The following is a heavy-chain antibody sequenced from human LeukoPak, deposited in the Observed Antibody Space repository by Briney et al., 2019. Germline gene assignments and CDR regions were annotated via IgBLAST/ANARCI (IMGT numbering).Heavy chain of an antibody. V-gene: IGHV4-39*01. CDR3: ARSFDPDYGDYRIYYYYMDV. CDR2: IYYSGST. CDR1: GGSISSSSYY. Sequence: PSETLSLTCTVSGGSISSSSYYWGWIRQPPGKGLEWIGSIYYSGSTYYNPSLKSRVTISVDTSKNQFSLKLSSVTAADTAVYYCARSFDPDYGDYRIYYYYMDVWGKGTTVTVSS. D-gene: IGHD4-17*01. J-gene: IGHJ6*03.